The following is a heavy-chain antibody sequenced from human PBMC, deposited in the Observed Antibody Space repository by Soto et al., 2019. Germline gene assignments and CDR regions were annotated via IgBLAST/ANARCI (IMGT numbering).Heavy chain of an antibody. CDR3: ARQRYWGNYYYYGMDV. J-gene: IGHJ6*02. CDR1: GGSISSSSYY. V-gene: IGHV4-39*01. CDR2: IYYSGST. D-gene: IGHD2-8*02. Sequence: SETLSLTCTVSGGSISSSSYYWGWIRQPPGKGLEWIGSIYYSGSTYYNPSLKSRVTISVDTSKNQFSLKLSSVTAADTAVYYCARQRYWGNYYYYGMDVWGQGTTVTVSS.